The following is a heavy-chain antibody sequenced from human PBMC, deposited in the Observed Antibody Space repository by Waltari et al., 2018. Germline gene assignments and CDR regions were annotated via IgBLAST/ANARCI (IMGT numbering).Heavy chain of an antibody. V-gene: IGHV3-30*02. D-gene: IGHD3-10*01. CDR2: MRYDGTNK. Sequence: QVQLVESGGGVVQPGGSRRLSCAASGFTLSSCGMHWVGPDPGKGLEGVALMRYDGTNKYYAGPVKGRCIIARDDFKNTLYLQINSLRAEDTAVYYCVTNYGSETYYEFDYWGQGTLVTVSS. CDR3: VTNYGSETYYEFDY. J-gene: IGHJ4*02. CDR1: GFTLSSCG.